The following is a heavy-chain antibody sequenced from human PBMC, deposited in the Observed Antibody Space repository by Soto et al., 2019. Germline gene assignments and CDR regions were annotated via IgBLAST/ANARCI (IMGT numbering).Heavy chain of an antibody. CDR2: IWYDGSNK. V-gene: IGHV3-33*01. CDR3: ARGEHGTGGGLSYYYYGMDV. CDR1: GFTFSSYG. D-gene: IGHD2-8*02. Sequence: GGSRRRSCAAGGFTFSSYGMHWVRQAPGKWLAWVAVIWYDGSNKYYADSVKGRFTISRDNSKNTRYLQMNSLRSEDTAVYYCARGEHGTGGGLSYYYYGMDVWGQGXTVTVSS. J-gene: IGHJ6*02.